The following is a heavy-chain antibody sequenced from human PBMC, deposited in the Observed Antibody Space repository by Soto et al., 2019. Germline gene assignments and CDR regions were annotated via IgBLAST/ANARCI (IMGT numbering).Heavy chain of an antibody. J-gene: IGHJ4*02. Sequence: PSETLSLTCTVSGGSISSSYWSWIRQPPGKGLEWIGYIYYSGSTNYNPSLKSRVTTSVDTSKKQFSLKLSSVTAADTAVYYCARLTRYYYDTSGSYYFDYWGQGTLVTVSS. V-gene: IGHV4-59*08. CDR1: GGSISSSY. CDR3: ARLTRYYYDTSGSYYFDY. D-gene: IGHD3-22*01. CDR2: IYYSGST.